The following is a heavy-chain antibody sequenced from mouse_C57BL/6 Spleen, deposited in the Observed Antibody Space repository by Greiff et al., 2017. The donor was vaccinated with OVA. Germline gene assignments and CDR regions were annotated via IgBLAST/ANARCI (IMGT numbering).Heavy chain of an antibody. CDR2: ISRGSSTT. Sequence: EVKVVESGGGLVKPGGSLKLSCPASGFTFSDYGLHWVRQAPERGLEWVAYISRGSSTTYYADTVKGRFTISRDNAKNTLFLQMTSLRYEDTAMYYCARSFSQLSMDYWGQGTSVTVSS. CDR1: GFTFSDYG. CDR3: ARSFSQLSMDY. D-gene: IGHD4-1*02. J-gene: IGHJ4*01. V-gene: IGHV5-17*01.